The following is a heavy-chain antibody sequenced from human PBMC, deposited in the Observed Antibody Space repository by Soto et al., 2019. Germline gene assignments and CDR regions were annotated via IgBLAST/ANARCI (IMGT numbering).Heavy chain of an antibody. D-gene: IGHD1-26*01. CDR1: VFNLSIHA. CDR3: AKPSSPSGGGWFDG. V-gene: IGHV3-23*01. J-gene: IGHJ5*02. CDR2: ISGSGRST. Sequence: WGSLRLSCVASVFNLSIHAMNWPRQALGKGLEWFSAISGSGRSTYYADSVKGRFTISRDNSKNTLYLQMNSLRAEDTAVYYRAKPSSPSGGGWFDGWGQGTLVTGSS.